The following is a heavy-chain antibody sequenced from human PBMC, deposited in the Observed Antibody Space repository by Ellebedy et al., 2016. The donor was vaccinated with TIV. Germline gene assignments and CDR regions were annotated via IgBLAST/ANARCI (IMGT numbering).Heavy chain of an antibody. J-gene: IGHJ4*02. D-gene: IGHD2-21*02. Sequence: MPSEILSLTCSVSGGSVSSTRYYWAWIRQPPGKGLEYIGSVYYSGSPYYNPSFKSRVTLSADTSKNQFSLNLRTVTAADTAVYYCARTDPWQPIDDWGQGILVSVSS. V-gene: IGHV4-39*01. CDR1: GGSVSSTRYY. CDR2: VYYSGSP. CDR3: ARTDPWQPIDD.